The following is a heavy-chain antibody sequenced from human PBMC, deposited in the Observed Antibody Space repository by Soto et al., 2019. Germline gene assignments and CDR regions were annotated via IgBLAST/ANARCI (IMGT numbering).Heavy chain of an antibody. Sequence: QLQLQASGPGLVKASETLSLTCTVSGDSISSSSFYWGWIRQPPGKGLEWIGTFYYGGTTFFNSSLESRITISADTSNNQFSLRLTSVTATDTAVYYCARLVSWYNNWLDPWGQGTLVTVSS. D-gene: IGHD6-13*01. CDR3: ARLVSWYNNWLDP. J-gene: IGHJ5*02. CDR2: FYYGGTT. V-gene: IGHV4-39*01. CDR1: GDSISSSSFY.